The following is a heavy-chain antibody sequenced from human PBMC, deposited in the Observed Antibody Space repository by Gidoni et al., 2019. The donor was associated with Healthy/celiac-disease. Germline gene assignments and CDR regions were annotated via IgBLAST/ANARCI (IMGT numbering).Heavy chain of an antibody. J-gene: IGHJ4*02. V-gene: IGHV3-43*02. CDR1: GFTFDDYA. D-gene: IGHD4-17*01. CDR2: ISGDGGST. CDR3: AKDPHDYGDYESHY. Sequence: EVQLVESGGGVVQPGGSLGLSCAASGFTFDDYAMHWVRQAPGKGLEWVSLISGDGGSTYYADSVKGRFTISRDNSKNSLYLQMNSLRTEDTALYYCAKDPHDYGDYESHYWGQGTLVTVSS.